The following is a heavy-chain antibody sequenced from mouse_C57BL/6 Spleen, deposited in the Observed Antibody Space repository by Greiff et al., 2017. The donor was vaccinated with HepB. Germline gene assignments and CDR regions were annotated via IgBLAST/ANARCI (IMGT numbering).Heavy chain of an antibody. CDR1: GYTFTDHT. Sequence: VKLMESDAELVKPGASVKISCKVSGYTFTDHTIHWMKQRPEQGLEWIGYIYPRDGSTKYNEKFKGKATLTADKSSSTAYMQLNSLTSEDSAVYFCALYYGKGGVYFDYWGQGTTLTVSS. CDR3: ALYYGKGGVYFDY. D-gene: IGHD2-1*01. J-gene: IGHJ2*01. V-gene: IGHV1-78*01. CDR2: IYPRDGST.